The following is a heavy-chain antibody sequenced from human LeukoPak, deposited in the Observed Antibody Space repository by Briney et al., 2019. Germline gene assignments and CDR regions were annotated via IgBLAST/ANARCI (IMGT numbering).Heavy chain of an antibody. V-gene: IGHV3-64*01. Sequence: GGSLRLSCAASGFTFSSCAMHWVRQAPGKGLEYVSAISSNGGSTYYANSVKGRFTISRDNSKNTLYLQMGSLRAEDMAVYYCARDGLDCSSTSCYGDYWGQGTLVTVSS. CDR1: GFTFSSCA. CDR2: ISSNGGST. J-gene: IGHJ4*02. CDR3: ARDGLDCSSTSCYGDY. D-gene: IGHD2-2*01.